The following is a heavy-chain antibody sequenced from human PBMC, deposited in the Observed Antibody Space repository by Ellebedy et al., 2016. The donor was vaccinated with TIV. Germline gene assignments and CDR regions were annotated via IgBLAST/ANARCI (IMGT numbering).Heavy chain of an antibody. D-gene: IGHD1-7*01. Sequence: PGGSLRLSCAASGFTFSTYSMNWVRQAPGKGLEWVSYISSNSGNIYYADSVKGRFTISRDNAKNSLYLQMNSLRDEDTAVYYCARDENYVAEVIAHWGQGTLVTVSS. CDR2: ISSNSGNI. CDR1: GFTFSTYS. CDR3: ARDENYVAEVIAH. J-gene: IGHJ4*02. V-gene: IGHV3-48*02.